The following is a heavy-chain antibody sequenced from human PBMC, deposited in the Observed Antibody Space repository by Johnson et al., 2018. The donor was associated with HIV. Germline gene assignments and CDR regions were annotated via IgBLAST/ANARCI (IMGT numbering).Heavy chain of an antibody. J-gene: IGHJ3*02. D-gene: IGHD1-26*01. CDR3: ARFMGSTWSDASDI. CDR2: ISGSGGSP. CDR1: GFSLRSSG. V-gene: IGHV3-23*04. Sequence: VQLVESGGGLIQPGGSLRLSCAASGFSLRSSGVHWVRQPPGKGLEWVSAISGSGGSPYYADSVKGRFTISRDNSKNTLYLQMNFLRPEDTAVYYCARFMGSTWSDASDIWGQGTMVIVSS.